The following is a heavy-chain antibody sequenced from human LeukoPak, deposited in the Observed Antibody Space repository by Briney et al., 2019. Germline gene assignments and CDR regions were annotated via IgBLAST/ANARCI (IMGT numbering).Heavy chain of an antibody. CDR2: TNSDGSST. CDR3: ARGAGGAI. Sequence: GGSLRLSCAASGFTFSSYWMHWVRQAPGKGLVWVSHTNSDGSSTTYADPVKGRFTISRDNAKNTQYLQMNSLRAEDTAVYYCARGAGGAIWGQGTLVTVSS. J-gene: IGHJ4*02. V-gene: IGHV3-74*01. CDR1: GFTFSSYW. D-gene: IGHD2-21*01.